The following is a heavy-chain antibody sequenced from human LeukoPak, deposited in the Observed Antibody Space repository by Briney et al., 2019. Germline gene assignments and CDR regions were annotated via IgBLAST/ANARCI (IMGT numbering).Heavy chain of an antibody. J-gene: IGHJ4*02. Sequence: GRSLRLSCAASGFTFSSYDMHWVRQAPGKGLEWVTVISYDGSNKYYGDSVKGRFTISRDNSKNTLYLKMNSLRAEDTAVYYCAKEGSNGDFDYWSQGTLVTVSS. CDR2: ISYDGSNK. CDR1: GFTFSSYD. V-gene: IGHV3-30*18. D-gene: IGHD1-26*01. CDR3: AKEGSNGDFDY.